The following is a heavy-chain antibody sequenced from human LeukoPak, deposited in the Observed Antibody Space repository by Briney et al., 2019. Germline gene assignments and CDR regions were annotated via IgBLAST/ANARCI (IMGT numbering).Heavy chain of an antibody. CDR3: ARHNTIFGVPVPLDY. J-gene: IGHJ4*02. Sequence: SETLSLTCTVSGDSISSFYWSWIRQPPGKGLEWIGHVYYSGSTNFNPSLKSRVTISIDKSKNHFSLNLSSVTAADTAVYYCARHNTIFGVPVPLDYWGQGTLVTVSS. D-gene: IGHD3-3*01. CDR2: VYYSGST. V-gene: IGHV4-59*08. CDR1: GDSISSFY.